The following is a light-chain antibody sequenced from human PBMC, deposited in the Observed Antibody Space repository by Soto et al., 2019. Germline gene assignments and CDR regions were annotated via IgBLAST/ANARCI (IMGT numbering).Light chain of an antibody. V-gene: IGKV3-11*01. J-gene: IGKJ4*01. Sequence: EIVMTQSPATLSVSPGERATLSCRASQSVSSNLAWYQQKPGQAPRLLIYGASNRATGTPARFSGSGSGTDFTLTISSLEAEDSALYYCQQRSKWPVTFGGGTKVDI. CDR2: GAS. CDR1: QSVSSN. CDR3: QQRSKWPVT.